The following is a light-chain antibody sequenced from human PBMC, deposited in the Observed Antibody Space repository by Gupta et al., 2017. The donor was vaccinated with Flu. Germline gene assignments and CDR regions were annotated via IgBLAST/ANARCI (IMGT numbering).Light chain of an antibody. CDR1: QSVSSY. CDR2: DAS. Sequence: EIVLTQSPATLSLSPGERATLSCRASQSVSSYLAWYQQKPGQAPRLLIYDASNRATGIPARFSVSGSGTDFTLTISSLEPEDFAVYYCQQRSNWQGYTFGQGTKLEIK. J-gene: IGKJ2*01. CDR3: QQRSNWQGYT. V-gene: IGKV3-11*01.